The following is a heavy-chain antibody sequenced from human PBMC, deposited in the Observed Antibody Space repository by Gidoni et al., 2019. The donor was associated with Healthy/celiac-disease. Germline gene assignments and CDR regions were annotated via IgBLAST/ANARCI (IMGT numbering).Heavy chain of an antibody. CDR1: GGSILSGDYY. V-gene: IGHV4-30-4*01. Sequence: QVQLQESGPGLVQPSPTLSLNCPVSGGSILSGDYYWSCIRQPPGKGLEWIGYIYYSGSTYYNPYLKSRVTISVDTSKNQLSLKLSSVTAADTAVYYCAREPTYTWALGAFDIWGQGTMVTVSS. D-gene: IGHD1-26*01. J-gene: IGHJ3*02. CDR2: IYYSGST. CDR3: AREPTYTWALGAFDI.